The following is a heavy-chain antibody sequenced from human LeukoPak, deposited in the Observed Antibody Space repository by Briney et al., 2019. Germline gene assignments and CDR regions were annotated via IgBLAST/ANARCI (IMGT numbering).Heavy chain of an antibody. CDR1: GFTFSSYE. V-gene: IGHV3-48*03. Sequence: GGSLRLSCAASGFTFSSYEMNWVRQAPGKGLEWVSYISSSGSTIYYADSVKGRFTISRDNAKNSLYLQMNSLRVDDTATYYCARDTGVVAADYWGQGTLVTVSS. CDR2: ISSSGSTI. D-gene: IGHD6-13*01. CDR3: ARDTGVVAADY. J-gene: IGHJ4*02.